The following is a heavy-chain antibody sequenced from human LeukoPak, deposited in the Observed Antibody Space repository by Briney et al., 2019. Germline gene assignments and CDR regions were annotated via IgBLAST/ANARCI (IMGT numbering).Heavy chain of an antibody. Sequence: GRSLRLSCAASGFTFSSYAMHWVRQAPGKGLEWVAVISYDGSNKYYADSVKGRFTISRDNSKNTLYLQMNSLRAEDTAVYYCARDRGPYYYDSSGYYLHWGQGTLVTVSS. D-gene: IGHD3-22*01. J-gene: IGHJ4*02. V-gene: IGHV3-30-3*01. CDR3: ARDRGPYYYDSSGYYLH. CDR1: GFTFSSYA. CDR2: ISYDGSNK.